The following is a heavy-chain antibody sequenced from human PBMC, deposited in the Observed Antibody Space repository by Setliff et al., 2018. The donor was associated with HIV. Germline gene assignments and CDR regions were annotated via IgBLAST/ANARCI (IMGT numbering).Heavy chain of an antibody. V-gene: IGHV4-4*07. CDR2: ISAGGYT. Sequence: SETLSLTCTVSGGSISIYYWSWIRQLPGEGLEWIGRISAGGYTYYNPSLQSRVTMSVDMSKNQFSLKLSSVTAADTAIYYCARRGPGDQTWFDPWGQGILVTVPQ. J-gene: IGHJ5*02. D-gene: IGHD2-21*01. CDR3: ARRGPGDQTWFDP. CDR1: GGSISIYY.